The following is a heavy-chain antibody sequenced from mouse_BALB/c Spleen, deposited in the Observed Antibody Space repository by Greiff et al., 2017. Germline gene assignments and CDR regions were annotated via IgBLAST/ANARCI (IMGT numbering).Heavy chain of an antibody. Sequence: EVHLVESGGGLVQPGGSLKLSCAASGFTFSSYTMSWVRQTPEKRLEWVAYISNGGGSTYYPDTVKGRFTISRDNAKNTLYLQMSSLKSEDTAMYYCARHKDFDYYGSYYALDYWGQGTSVTVSA. CDR1: GFTFSSYT. CDR3: ARHKDFDYYGSYYALDY. CDR2: ISNGGGST. J-gene: IGHJ4*01. D-gene: IGHD1-1*01. V-gene: IGHV5-12-2*01.